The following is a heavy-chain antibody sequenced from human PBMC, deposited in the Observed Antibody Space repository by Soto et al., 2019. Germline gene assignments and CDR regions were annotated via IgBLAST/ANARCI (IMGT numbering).Heavy chain of an antibody. J-gene: IGHJ5*02. CDR1: GYTFTSYS. CDR3: ARDASFDP. V-gene: IGHV1-3*01. Sequence: QVQLVQSGAEVKKPGASVKVSCKASGYTFTSYSMHWVRQAPGQRLEWMGWINAGNGNTKYSQKFQGRVTITRLTAASSAYMDLSTLRSEDTAVSYCARDASFDPWGQGTLVTVSS. CDR2: INAGNGNT.